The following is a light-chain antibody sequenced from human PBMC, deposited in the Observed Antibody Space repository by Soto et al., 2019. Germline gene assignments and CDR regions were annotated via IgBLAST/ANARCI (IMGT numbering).Light chain of an antibody. Sequence: DIQLTQSPSFLSASVGDRVTITCRASQGISSDLAWYQQKPGKAPKLLIYAASTLQSGVPSRFSGSGSGTEFTHTISSLQPEDFATYYCHQLTSYSLTFGPGTKVHIK. CDR2: AAS. CDR1: QGISSD. J-gene: IGKJ3*01. V-gene: IGKV1-9*01. CDR3: HQLTSYSLT.